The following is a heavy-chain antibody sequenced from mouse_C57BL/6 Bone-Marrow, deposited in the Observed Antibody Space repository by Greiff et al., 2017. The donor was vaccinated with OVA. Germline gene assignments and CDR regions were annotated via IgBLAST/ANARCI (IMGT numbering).Heavy chain of an antibody. CDR2: IYPGSGNT. V-gene: IGHV1-84*01. Sequence: QVQLQQSGPELVKPGASVKISCKASGYTFTDYYINWVKQRPGQGLAWIGWIYPGSGNTQYNEKFKGKATLTVDTSSSTAYMQLSSLTSEDSAVYFCARLYGYAMDYWGQGTSVTVSS. D-gene: IGHD1-1*01. J-gene: IGHJ4*01. CDR3: ARLYGYAMDY. CDR1: GYTFTDYY.